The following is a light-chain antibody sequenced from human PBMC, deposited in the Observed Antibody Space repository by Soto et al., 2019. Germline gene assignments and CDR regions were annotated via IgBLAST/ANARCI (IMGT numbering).Light chain of an antibody. CDR1: QSVGSN. Sequence: EIVLTQSPATLSVSQGEKVTLSCRARQSVGSNLAWYQQKPGQAPRLLIYGASTRATGIPARFSGSGSETEFTLTISSLQAEDSAVYFCQQYNNWPPWTFGQGTKVDIK. J-gene: IGKJ1*01. CDR2: GAS. V-gene: IGKV3-15*01. CDR3: QQYNNWPPWT.